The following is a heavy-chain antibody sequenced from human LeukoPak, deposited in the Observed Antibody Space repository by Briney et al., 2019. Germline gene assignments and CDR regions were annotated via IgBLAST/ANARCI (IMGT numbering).Heavy chain of an antibody. CDR2: ISGSGGST. CDR1: GFTFSSYA. J-gene: IGHJ4*02. D-gene: IGHD3-16*02. Sequence: GGSLRLSCAASGFTFSSYAMTCVRQAPGKGLEWVSAISGSGGSTYYADSVKGRFTISRDNSKHTLSLQMDSLRAEDTAVYYCAKTPIYDYVWGSYRQYYFDYWGQGTLVTVSS. CDR3: AKTPIYDYVWGSYRQYYFDY. V-gene: IGHV3-23*01.